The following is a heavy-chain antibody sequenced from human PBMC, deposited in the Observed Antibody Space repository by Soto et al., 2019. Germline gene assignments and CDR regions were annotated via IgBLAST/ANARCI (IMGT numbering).Heavy chain of an antibody. CDR1: GFTVSSNY. D-gene: IGHD2-15*01. CDR3: ARDTQPYYYGMDV. Sequence: PGGSRRLSCAASGFTVSSNYMSWVRQAPGKGLEWVSVIYSGGSTYYADSVKGRFTISRDNSKNTLYLQMNSLRAEDTAVYYCARDTQPYYYGMDVWGQGTTVTVSS. J-gene: IGHJ6*02. V-gene: IGHV3-53*01. CDR2: IYSGGST.